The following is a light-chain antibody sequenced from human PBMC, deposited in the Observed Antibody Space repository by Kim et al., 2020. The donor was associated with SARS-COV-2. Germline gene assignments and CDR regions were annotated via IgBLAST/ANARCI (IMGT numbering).Light chain of an antibody. Sequence: EIVLTQSPATLSLSPGERATLSCRASQSVSRYLAWYQQKPGQAPRLLIYSASNRATGIPARFSGSGSGTDFTLTISSLEPEDFAVYYCQLRSNWPPWTFGKGTKVDIK. CDR2: SAS. J-gene: IGKJ1*01. V-gene: IGKV3-11*01. CDR3: QLRSNWPPWT. CDR1: QSVSRY.